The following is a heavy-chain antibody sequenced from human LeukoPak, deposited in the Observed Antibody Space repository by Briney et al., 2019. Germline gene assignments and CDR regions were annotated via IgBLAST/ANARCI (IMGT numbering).Heavy chain of an antibody. Sequence: ASVKVSCKASGHTLTELSMHWVRQAPGKGLEWMGGFDPEDGETIYAQKFQGRVAMTEDTSTDTAYMELSSLRSEDTAVYYCATGAAVAGTFSYYYGMDVWGQGTTVTVSS. D-gene: IGHD6-19*01. CDR3: ATGAAVAGTFSYYYGMDV. J-gene: IGHJ6*02. V-gene: IGHV1-24*01. CDR2: FDPEDGET. CDR1: GHTLTELS.